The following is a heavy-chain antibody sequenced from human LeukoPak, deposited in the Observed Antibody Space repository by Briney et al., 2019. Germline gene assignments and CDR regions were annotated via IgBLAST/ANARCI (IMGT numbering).Heavy chain of an antibody. CDR2: INPNSGGT. CDR1: GYTFTSYF. D-gene: IGHD6-13*01. Sequence: GASVKVSCKASGYTFTSYFMHWVRQAPGQGLEWMGWINPNSGGTNYGQRFQGRVTMTRDTSISTAYMELSSLRSDDTAVYYCARDSGSSWTSRWFDPWGQGTLVTVSS. J-gene: IGHJ5*02. CDR3: ARDSGSSWTSRWFDP. V-gene: IGHV1-2*02.